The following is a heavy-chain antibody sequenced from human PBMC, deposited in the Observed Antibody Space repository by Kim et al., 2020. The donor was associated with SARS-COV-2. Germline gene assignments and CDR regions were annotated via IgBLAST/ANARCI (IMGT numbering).Heavy chain of an antibody. CDR3: ARTTTVTRGPTYYFDY. CDR2: IYPGDSDT. Sequence: GESLKISCKGSGYSFTSYWIGWVRQMPGKGLEWMGIIYPGDSDTRYSPSFQGQVTISADKSISTAYLQWSSLKASDTAMYYCARTTTVTRGPTYYFDYWGQGTLVTVSS. CDR1: GYSFTSYW. J-gene: IGHJ4*02. V-gene: IGHV5-51*01. D-gene: IGHD4-4*01.